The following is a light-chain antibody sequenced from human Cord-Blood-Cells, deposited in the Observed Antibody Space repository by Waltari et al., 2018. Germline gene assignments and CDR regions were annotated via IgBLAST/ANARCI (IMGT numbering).Light chain of an antibody. J-gene: IGLJ3*02. CDR2: RDN. V-gene: IGLV1-47*01. CDR3: AAWDDSLSGWV. CDR1: SSNIVSNY. Sequence: QSVLTQPPSASGTPGQRGTISCSGSSSNIVSNYVYWYQQLPGTAPKLLIYRDNQRPSGVPDRFSGSKSGTSASLAISGLRSEDEADYYCAAWDDSLSGWVFGGGTKLTVL.